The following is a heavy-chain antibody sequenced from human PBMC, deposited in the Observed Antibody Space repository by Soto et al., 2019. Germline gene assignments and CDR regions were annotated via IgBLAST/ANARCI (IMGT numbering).Heavy chain of an antibody. V-gene: IGHV3-48*03. J-gene: IGHJ6*02. CDR3: ARAECSTPNCLTAYYSYGLDV. Sequence: PGGSLRLSCAAAGFNFSSRGMHWVCQAPGKGLEWVSYINTAGSTKYYAESVKGRFTISRDNARNSLCLQMNSLRAEDTAVYYCARAECSTPNCLTAYYSYGLDVWGQGTTVTVSS. CDR1: GFNFSSRG. D-gene: IGHD2-2*01. CDR2: INTAGSTK.